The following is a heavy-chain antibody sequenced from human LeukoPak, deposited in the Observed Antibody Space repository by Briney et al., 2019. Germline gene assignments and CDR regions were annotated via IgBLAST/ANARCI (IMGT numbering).Heavy chain of an antibody. Sequence: SETLSLTCAVYGGSFSGYYWSWIRQPPGKGLEWVGEINHSGSTNYNPSLKSRVTISVDTSKNQFSLKLSSVTAADTAVYYCARVGGDTSGSYFDYWGQGILVTVSS. V-gene: IGHV4-34*01. D-gene: IGHD3-3*01. CDR1: GGSFSGYY. CDR3: ARVGGDTSGSYFDY. J-gene: IGHJ4*02. CDR2: INHSGST.